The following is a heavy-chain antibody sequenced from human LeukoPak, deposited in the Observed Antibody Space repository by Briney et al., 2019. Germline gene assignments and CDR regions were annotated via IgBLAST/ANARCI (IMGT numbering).Heavy chain of an antibody. Sequence: SETLSLTCTAFGCSFSSGDYYWIWLRQAPGKGLEWIGDTDYSGSTFDNSSLKSRVTISLATSKCQFSLKMSPVSAADTAVYYSARSEGYAFDPWGQGTLVTVSS. J-gene: IGHJ5*02. D-gene: IGHD2-15*01. CDR1: GCSFSSGDYY. CDR2: TDYSGST. CDR3: ARSEGYAFDP. V-gene: IGHV4-30-4*01.